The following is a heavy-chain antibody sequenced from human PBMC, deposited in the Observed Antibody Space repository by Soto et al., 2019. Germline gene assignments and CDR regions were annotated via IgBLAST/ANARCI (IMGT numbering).Heavy chain of an antibody. Sequence: EVQLVESGGGLVQPGGSLRLSCAASGFTFSSYEMNWVRQAPGKGLEWVSYISSSGSTIYYADSVKGRFTISRDNAKNSLYLQMNSLRAEDTAVYYCASLPTFDYYYYGMDVWGRGTTVTVSS. CDR1: GFTFSSYE. CDR3: ASLPTFDYYYYGMDV. J-gene: IGHJ6*02. V-gene: IGHV3-48*03. CDR2: ISSSGSTI.